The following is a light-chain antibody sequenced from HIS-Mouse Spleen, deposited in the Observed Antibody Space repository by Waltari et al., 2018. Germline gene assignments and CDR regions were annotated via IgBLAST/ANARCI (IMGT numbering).Light chain of an antibody. CDR3: QQYNNWWT. Sequence: EIVMTQSPATLSVSPGERATLSCRASQSVSSNLAWSQQKPGQAPRLLIYGASTRATGIPARCSGSGSGTEFTLTISSMQSEDFAVYYCQQYNNWWTFGQGTKVEIK. CDR1: QSVSSN. V-gene: IGKV3-15*01. CDR2: GAS. J-gene: IGKJ1*01.